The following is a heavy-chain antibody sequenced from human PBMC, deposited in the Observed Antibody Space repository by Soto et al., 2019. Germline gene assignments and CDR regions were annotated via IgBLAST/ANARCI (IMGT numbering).Heavy chain of an antibody. D-gene: IGHD5-18*01. CDR3: ASRSGQLPYYFDC. Sequence: ASARGSWQASVYRVPICASRCVRRVPGQGLEWMGWISVYNGNTNYAQKLQGRVTMTTDTSTSTVYMDLRTLRSDDTAVYYCASRSGQLPYYFDCWGQGTLVTVSS. J-gene: IGHJ4*02. CDR1: VYRVPICA. V-gene: IGHV1-18*04. CDR2: ISVYNGNT.